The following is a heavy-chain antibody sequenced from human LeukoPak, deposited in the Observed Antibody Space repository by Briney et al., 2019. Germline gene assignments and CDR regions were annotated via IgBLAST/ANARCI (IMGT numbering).Heavy chain of an antibody. CDR1: GGSFSGYY. V-gene: IGHV4-34*01. J-gene: IGHJ4*02. CDR2: INHSGST. CDR3: ATVLSHGYSDS. D-gene: IGHD5-18*01. Sequence: SETLSLTCAVYGGSFSGYYWSWIRQPPGKGLEWIGEINHSGSTNYNPSLKSRVTISVDTSKNQFSLRLNSVTAADTAVYYCATVLSHGYSDSWGQGTLVTVSS.